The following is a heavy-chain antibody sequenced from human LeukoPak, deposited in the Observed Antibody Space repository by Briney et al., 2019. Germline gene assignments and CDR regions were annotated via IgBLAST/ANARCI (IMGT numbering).Heavy chain of an antibody. V-gene: IGHV3-23*01. J-gene: IGHJ4*02. CDR3: AKDGIRYCSSTSCYLDY. D-gene: IGHD2-2*01. CDR1: GFTFSSYA. Sequence: GGSLRLSCAASGFTFSSYAMSWVRQAPGKGLEWVSAISGSGGSTYYADSVKGRFTISRDNSKNTLYLQMNSLRAEDTAVYFRAKDGIRYCSSTSCYLDYWGQGTLVTVSS. CDR2: ISGSGGST.